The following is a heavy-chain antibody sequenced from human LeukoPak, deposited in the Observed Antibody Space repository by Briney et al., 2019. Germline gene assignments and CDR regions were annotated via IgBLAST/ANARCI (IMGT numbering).Heavy chain of an antibody. Sequence: GGSLRLSCVASGFTFSSCAMNWVRQAPRKGLEWVSSISGSGGSTYYADSVKGRFTISRDNSKNTLYLQVNSLRGEDTAVYYCAKGSRQQWLSHFDYWGQGTLVTVSS. CDR2: ISGSGGST. J-gene: IGHJ4*02. D-gene: IGHD6-19*01. CDR1: GFTFSSCA. CDR3: AKGSRQQWLSHFDY. V-gene: IGHV3-23*01.